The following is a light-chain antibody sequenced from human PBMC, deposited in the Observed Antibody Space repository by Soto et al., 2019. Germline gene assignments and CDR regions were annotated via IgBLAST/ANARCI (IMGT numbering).Light chain of an antibody. V-gene: IGKV1-5*03. Sequence: DIQMTQSPSTLSASVGDRVTITCRASQTISTLLAWYQQRPGKAPNLLIYKASSLESGVPSRFSGSGSGTEFTLTISSLQPDYFATYFCQQYSTYPWTFGQGTNVEVK. CDR2: KAS. J-gene: IGKJ1*01. CDR3: QQYSTYPWT. CDR1: QTISTL.